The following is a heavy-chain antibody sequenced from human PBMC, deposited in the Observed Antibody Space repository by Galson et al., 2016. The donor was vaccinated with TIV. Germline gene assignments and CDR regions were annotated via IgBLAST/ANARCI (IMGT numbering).Heavy chain of an antibody. CDR1: GDSISSSRHF. CDR2: IYYSRHT. V-gene: IGHV4-39*01. J-gene: IGHJ4*02. Sequence: LSLTCTVSGDSISSSRHFWGWIRQPPGKGLEWIGTIYYSRHTYYTSSLKSRVTVSVDASRNQFSLKLTSVTASDTAISYCARQEQEMEAPLWDWGQGTLVTVSS. CDR3: ARQEQEMEAPLWD. D-gene: IGHD3-16*01.